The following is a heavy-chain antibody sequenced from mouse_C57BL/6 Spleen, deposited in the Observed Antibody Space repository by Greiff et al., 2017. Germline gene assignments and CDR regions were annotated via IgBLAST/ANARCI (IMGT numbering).Heavy chain of an antibody. J-gene: IGHJ3*01. CDR2: IYPGSGST. CDR1: GYTFTSYW. CDR3: ARSGPTVGRAWFAY. D-gene: IGHD1-1*01. Sequence: QVQLQQPGAELVKPGASVKMSCKASGYTFTSYWITWVKQRPGQGLEWIGDIYPGSGSTNYNEKFKSKATLTVDTSSSTAYMQLSSLTSEDSAVYYCARSGPTVGRAWFAYWGQGTLVTVSA. V-gene: IGHV1-55*01.